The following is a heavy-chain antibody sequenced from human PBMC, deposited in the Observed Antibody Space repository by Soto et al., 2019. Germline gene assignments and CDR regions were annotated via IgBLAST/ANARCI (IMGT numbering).Heavy chain of an antibody. CDR1: GGSISSGGYS. CDR2: IYHSGST. V-gene: IGHV4-30-2*01. CDR3: ARELGRAFDI. Sequence: KLSLTCAVSGGSISSGGYSWSWIRQPPGEGLEWIGYIYHSGSTYYNPSLKSRVTISVDRSKNQFSLKLSSVTAADTAVYYCARELGRAFDIWGQGTMVT. J-gene: IGHJ3*02.